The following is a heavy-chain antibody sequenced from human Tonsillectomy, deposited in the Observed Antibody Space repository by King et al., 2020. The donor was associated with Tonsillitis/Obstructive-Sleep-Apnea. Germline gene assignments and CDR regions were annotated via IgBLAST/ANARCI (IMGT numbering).Heavy chain of an antibody. D-gene: IGHD3-3*01. CDR2: IYPGDSDT. CDR1: GYSFTSYW. V-gene: IGHV5-51*01. Sequence: PLVQSGAEVKKPGESLKISCKGSGYSFTSYWIGWVRQMPGKGLEWMGIIYPGDSDTRYSPSFQGQVTIPADKSISTAYLQWSSLKASDPARYYCARAHSIFGVGGDWFDPWGQGTLVTVSS. CDR3: ARAHSIFGVGGDWFDP. J-gene: IGHJ5*02.